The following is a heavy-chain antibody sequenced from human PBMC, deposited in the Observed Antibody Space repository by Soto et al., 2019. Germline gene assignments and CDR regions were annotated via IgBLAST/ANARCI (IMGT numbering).Heavy chain of an antibody. Sequence: EVQLVESGGGLVQPGGSLRLSCAASGFTFSDHYMDWVRQAPGKGMEWVGRIRKKVNSYTTEYAASVKGRFTISREDSKNSMYLQMNSLKIDDTAVYYCVRVSEGGYNFDYWGQGTLVNVSS. CDR1: GFTFSDHY. CDR3: VRVSEGGYNFDY. J-gene: IGHJ4*02. V-gene: IGHV3-72*01. D-gene: IGHD3-22*01. CDR2: IRKKVNSYTT.